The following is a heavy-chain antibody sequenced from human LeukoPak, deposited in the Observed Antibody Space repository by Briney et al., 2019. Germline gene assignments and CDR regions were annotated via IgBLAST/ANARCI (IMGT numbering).Heavy chain of an antibody. V-gene: IGHV1-46*01. Sequence: ASVKVSCKASGYTFTSYYMHWVRQAPGQGLEWMGLINPSGGSTSYAQKFQGRVTMTRDTSTSTVYMELSSLRSEDTAVYYCARGVRVATIGYYYYGMDVWGQGTMVTVSS. CDR2: INPSGGST. CDR3: ARGVRVATIGYYYYGMDV. J-gene: IGHJ6*02. D-gene: IGHD5-12*01. CDR1: GYTFTSYY.